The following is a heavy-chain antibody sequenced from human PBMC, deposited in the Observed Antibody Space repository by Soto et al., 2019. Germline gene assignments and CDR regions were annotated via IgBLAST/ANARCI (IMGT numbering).Heavy chain of an antibody. CDR2: IYPGDSDT. J-gene: IGHJ6*02. CDR3: GRRLSSSTHYYYGMDV. Sequence: VESLKISCKGSGYNFTCYWIGWVRQMPGKDLDWMGIIYPGDSDTRYSPSFQGQVTISAAKSISTAYLQWSSLKASDTAMYYCGRRLSSSTHYYYGMDVWGQGTTFTVSS. V-gene: IGHV5-51*01. D-gene: IGHD6-13*01. CDR1: GYNFTCYW.